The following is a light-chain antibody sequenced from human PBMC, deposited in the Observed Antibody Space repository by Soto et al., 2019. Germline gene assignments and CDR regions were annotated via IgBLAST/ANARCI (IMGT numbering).Light chain of an antibody. J-gene: IGLJ1*01. CDR1: TSYVNEYYY. CDR2: EVS. Sequence: LTSPVSVPVCRGQAITISCTGTTSYVNEYYYRFSYQQYAGKAPTLMLYEVSNRPSGVFNRFSGSKSGNTASLTISGLQAEDEADYYCSSYTSSSTPHYVFGTGTKVTVL. CDR3: SSYTSSSTPHYV. V-gene: IGLV2-14*01.